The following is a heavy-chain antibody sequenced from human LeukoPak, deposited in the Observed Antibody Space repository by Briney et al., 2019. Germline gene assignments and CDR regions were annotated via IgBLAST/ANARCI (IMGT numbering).Heavy chain of an antibody. J-gene: IGHJ4*02. V-gene: IGHV1-69*13. CDR2: IIPIFGTA. Sequence: SVKVSCKASGGTFSSYAISWVRQAPGQGLEWMGGIIPIFGTANYAQEFQGRVTITADESTSTAYMELSSLRSEDTAVYYCARSYGDYVNFDYWGQGTLVTVSS. CDR1: GGTFSSYA. D-gene: IGHD4-17*01. CDR3: ARSYGDYVNFDY.